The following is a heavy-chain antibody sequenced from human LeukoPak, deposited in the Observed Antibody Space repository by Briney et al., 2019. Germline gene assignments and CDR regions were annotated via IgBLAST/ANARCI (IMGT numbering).Heavy chain of an antibody. CDR1: GFTFSNAW. Sequence: GGSLRLSCAASGFTFSNAWMSWVRQAPGKGLEWVGRIKSKTDGGTTDYAAPVKGRFTISRDDSKNTLYLQMNSLKTEDTAVYYCTTDTPDIVVVPAAGHNSWGQGTLVTVSS. CDR3: TTDTPDIVVVPAAGHNS. J-gene: IGHJ4*02. V-gene: IGHV3-15*01. D-gene: IGHD2-2*01. CDR2: IKSKTDGGTT.